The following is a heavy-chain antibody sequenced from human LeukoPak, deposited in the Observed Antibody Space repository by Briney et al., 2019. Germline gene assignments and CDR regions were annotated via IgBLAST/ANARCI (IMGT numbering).Heavy chain of an antibody. CDR1: GGSISTYY. D-gene: IGHD5-24*01. J-gene: IGHJ3*02. CDR2: IYYRGNT. V-gene: IGHV4-59*08. Sequence: SETLSLTCTVSGGSISTYYWSWIRQPPGKGLEWSGYIYYRGNTNYNPSLQSRVSISVDTSKNQFSLKLTSVTAADTAVYYCARLARDAYNCDACDIWGQGTMVTVSS. CDR3: ARLARDAYNCDACDI.